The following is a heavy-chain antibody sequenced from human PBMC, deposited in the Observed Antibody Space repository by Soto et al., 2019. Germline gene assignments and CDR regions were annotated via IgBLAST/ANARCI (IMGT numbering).Heavy chain of an antibody. CDR3: ARWPYCGGDCLGYFDY. Sequence: QVQLVQSGAEVKKPGSSVKVSCKASGGTFSSSAISWVRQAPGQGLEWMGGIIPIYGTANYAQKFQGRVTITADEYTSTAYMELSSLRSEDTAVYYCARWPYCGGDCLGYFDYWGQGTLVTVSS. CDR2: IIPIYGTA. CDR1: GGTFSSSA. V-gene: IGHV1-69*01. D-gene: IGHD2-21*02. J-gene: IGHJ4*02.